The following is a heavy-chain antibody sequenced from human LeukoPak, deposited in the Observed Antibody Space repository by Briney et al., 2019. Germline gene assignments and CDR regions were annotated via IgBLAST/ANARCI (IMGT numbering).Heavy chain of an antibody. V-gene: IGHV3-9*01. Sequence: GGSVRLSCAVSGFTFDDYAMHWVRQVPGKGLEWVSGINWNSDSIGYADSVKGRFTTSRDNAKNSLYLQMNSLRAEDTAFYYCAINGGGDSGYGNFDYWGQGTLVTVSS. J-gene: IGHJ4*02. CDR3: AINGGGDSGYGNFDY. CDR1: GFTFDDYA. CDR2: INWNSDSI. D-gene: IGHD5-12*01.